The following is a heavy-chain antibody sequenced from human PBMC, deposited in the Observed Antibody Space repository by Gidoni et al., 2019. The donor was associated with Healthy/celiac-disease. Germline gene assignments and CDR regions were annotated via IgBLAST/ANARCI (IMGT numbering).Heavy chain of an antibody. D-gene: IGHD6-13*01. Sequence: VQLVESGGGLVQPGMSLRLACAASGFTFDDYAMHWVRQAPGKGLEWVSGISWNSGSIGYADSEKGRFTISRDNAKNSLYLQMNSLRAEDTALYYCAKELKLLPGYSSSWYYYYGMDVWGQGTTVTVSS. CDR3: AKELKLLPGYSSSWYYYYGMDV. CDR2: ISWNSGSI. J-gene: IGHJ6*02. CDR1: GFTFDDYA. V-gene: IGHV3-9*01.